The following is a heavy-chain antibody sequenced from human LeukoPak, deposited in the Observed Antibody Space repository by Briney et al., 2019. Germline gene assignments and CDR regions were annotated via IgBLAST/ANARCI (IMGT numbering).Heavy chain of an antibody. CDR2: IYTYGST. J-gene: IGHJ3*02. Sequence: QPGGSLRLSCAASDFTVNSHDMTWVRQAPGKGLEWVSVIYTYGSTYYADSVKGRFTISRHNSKNTLFLQMSSLRAEDTAVYYRARDVRTDYYDSSGYHDAFDIWGQGTMVTVSS. CDR3: ARDVRTDYYDSSGYHDAFDI. V-gene: IGHV3-53*04. CDR1: DFTVNSHD. D-gene: IGHD3-22*01.